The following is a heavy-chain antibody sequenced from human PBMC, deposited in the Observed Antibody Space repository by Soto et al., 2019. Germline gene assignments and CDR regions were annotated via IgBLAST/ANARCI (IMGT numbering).Heavy chain of an antibody. CDR2: INSDGSTT. J-gene: IGHJ4*02. Sequence: EVQLVESGGGLVQPGGSLRLSCAASGFTFRDHWMHWVRQAPGKGLVWVSRINSDGSTTTYADAVKGRFTISRDNDKSTLYLQLNSLRAEDTALYYCARGYSIGPDYWGQGTLVTVSS. D-gene: IGHD6-19*01. CDR3: ARGYSIGPDY. V-gene: IGHV3-74*01. CDR1: GFTFRDHW.